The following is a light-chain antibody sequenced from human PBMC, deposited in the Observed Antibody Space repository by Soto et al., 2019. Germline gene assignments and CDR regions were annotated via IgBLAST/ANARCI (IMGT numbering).Light chain of an antibody. Sequence: EIVMTQSPATLSVSPGERATLSCRASQSVSSNLAWYQQKPGQAPRLLIYGASTRATGIPARFSGSGSGTEFPLTISSLQSEYFAAYYCQQYNNWPRRTFGQGTKVQIK. J-gene: IGKJ1*01. CDR1: QSVSSN. V-gene: IGKV3-15*01. CDR3: QQYNNWPRRT. CDR2: GAS.